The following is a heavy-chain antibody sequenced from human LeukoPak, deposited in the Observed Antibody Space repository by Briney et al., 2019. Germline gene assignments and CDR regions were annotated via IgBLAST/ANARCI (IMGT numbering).Heavy chain of an antibody. D-gene: IGHD4-23*01. Sequence: PSENLSLTCTVSGGSISSSSYYWGWIRQPPGKGLEWIGSIYYSGSTYYNPSLKSRVTISVDTSKNQFSLKLSSVTAADTAVYYCASGTGGGNPFDYWGQGTLVTVSS. CDR3: ASGTGGGNPFDY. J-gene: IGHJ4*02. CDR2: IYYSGST. V-gene: IGHV4-39*07. CDR1: GGSISSSSYY.